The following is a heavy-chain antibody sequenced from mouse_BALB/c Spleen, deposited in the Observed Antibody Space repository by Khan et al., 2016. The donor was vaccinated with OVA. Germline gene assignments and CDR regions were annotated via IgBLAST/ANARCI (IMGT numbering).Heavy chain of an antibody. CDR1: GFTFSTYA. J-gene: IGHJ3*01. V-gene: IGHV5-9-3*01. D-gene: IGHD2-1*01. CDR2: INSDGDYT. Sequence: EVELVESGGGLVKPGGSLKLSCAASGFTFSTYAMSWIRQTPEKRLEWVATINSDGDYTYYPDSVTGRFTISRDNATNTLYLQMSSLRSEDTAMYYCARSPYGNFAYWGHGTLVTVSA. CDR3: ARSPYGNFAY.